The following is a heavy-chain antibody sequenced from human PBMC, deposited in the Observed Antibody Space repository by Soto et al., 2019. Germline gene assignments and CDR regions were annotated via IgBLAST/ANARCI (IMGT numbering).Heavy chain of an antibody. V-gene: IGHV3-43*01. Sequence: GGSLRLSCAASGFTFDDYTMHWVRQAPGKGLEWVSLISWDGGSTYYADSVKGRFTISRDNSKNSLYLQMNSLRTEDTALYYCAKDTQIAAGGYYYGMDVWGQGTTVTVS. CDR3: AKDTQIAAGGYYYGMDV. J-gene: IGHJ6*02. CDR1: GFTFDDYT. D-gene: IGHD6-13*01. CDR2: ISWDGGST.